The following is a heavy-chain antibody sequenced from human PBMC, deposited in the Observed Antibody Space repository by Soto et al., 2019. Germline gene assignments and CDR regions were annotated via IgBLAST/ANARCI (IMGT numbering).Heavy chain of an antibody. CDR3: ARAHRLLWFGEFPLDY. J-gene: IGHJ4*02. D-gene: IGHD3-10*01. V-gene: IGHV1-3*01. CDR1: GYTFASYS. Sequence: ASVKVSCKASGYTFASYSMHWVRQAPGQRLEWMGWMNGNNGNTNYSQKFQGRITMTRNTSISTAYMELSSLSSVTAADTAVYYCARAHRLLWFGEFPLDYWGQGTLVTVSS. CDR2: MNGNNGNT.